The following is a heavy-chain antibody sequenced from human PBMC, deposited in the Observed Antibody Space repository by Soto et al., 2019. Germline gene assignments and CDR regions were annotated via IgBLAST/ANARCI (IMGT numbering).Heavy chain of an antibody. CDR1: EFTVYSNY. CDR3: ARDRSPLGIWSYGMDG. V-gene: IGHV3-53*01. Sequence: EVQLVESGGGLIKPGGSLRLSCAASEFTVYSNYMSWVRQAPGKGLEWVSVTYNGGTTYYAESVKGRFIISRDNYKNTLYLQMNSLRAEDTAVYYCARDRSPLGIWSYGMDGLGQGTTVTVSS. CDR2: TYNGGTT. D-gene: IGHD2-15*01. J-gene: IGHJ6*02.